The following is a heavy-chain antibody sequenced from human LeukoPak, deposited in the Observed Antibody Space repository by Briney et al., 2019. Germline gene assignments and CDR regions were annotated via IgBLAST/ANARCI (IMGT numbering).Heavy chain of an antibody. Sequence: PGGSLRLSCAASGFTFTSYWMAWVRQGPGKGLEWLANIKQDGSETYYVDSVRGRFTVSRDNAKNSLYLQMNSLRAEDTALYYCAKDMELELLFGYFDYWGQGTLVTVSS. CDR3: AKDMELELLFGYFDY. CDR2: IKQDGSET. D-gene: IGHD1-7*01. V-gene: IGHV3-7*03. J-gene: IGHJ4*02. CDR1: GFTFTSYW.